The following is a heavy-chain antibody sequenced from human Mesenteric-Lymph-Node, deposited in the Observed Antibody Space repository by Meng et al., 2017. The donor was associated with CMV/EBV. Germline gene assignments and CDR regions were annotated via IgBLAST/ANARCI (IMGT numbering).Heavy chain of an antibody. CDR3: TRPHSSGWY. V-gene: IGHV3-73*01. Sequence: CAASGFTFSGSAMHWVRQASGKGLEWVGRIRSKANSYATAYAASVKGRFTISRDDSKNTAYLQMNSLKTEDTAVYYCTRPHSSGWYWGQGTLVTVSS. J-gene: IGHJ4*02. CDR1: GFTFSGSA. D-gene: IGHD6-19*01. CDR2: IRSKANSYAT.